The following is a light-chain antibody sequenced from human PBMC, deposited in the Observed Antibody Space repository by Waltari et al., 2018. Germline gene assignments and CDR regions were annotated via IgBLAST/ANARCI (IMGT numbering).Light chain of an antibody. CDR2: GAS. CDR3: QHYVRLPAT. CDR1: QSVRGS. Sequence: EIVLTQSPGTLSLSPGERATLSCRASQSVRGSLARYQQKAGQAPRLLIYGASSRATGIPDRFSGGGSGTDFSLTISRLEPEDFAVYYCQHYVRLPATFGQGTKVEI. V-gene: IGKV3-20*01. J-gene: IGKJ1*01.